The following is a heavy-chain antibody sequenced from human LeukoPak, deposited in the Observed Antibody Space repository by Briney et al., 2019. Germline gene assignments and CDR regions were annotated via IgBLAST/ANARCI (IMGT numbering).Heavy chain of an antibody. CDR3: ANGGSIAVATPLEH. D-gene: IGHD6-19*01. Sequence: GRSLTLSCPVSGFTLSSYAISWVRQAAGKGREWVSGITGSGGSTYYGDSVEGRLTISRDNSKNTLYLQMNSLSAEDTAVYYCANGGSIAVATPLEHGGQGTRVTVSS. V-gene: IGHV3-23*01. J-gene: IGHJ4*02. CDR1: GFTLSSYA. CDR2: ITGSGGST.